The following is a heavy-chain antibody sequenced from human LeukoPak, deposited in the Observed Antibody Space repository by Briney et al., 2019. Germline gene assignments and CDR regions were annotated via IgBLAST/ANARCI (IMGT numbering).Heavy chain of an antibody. D-gene: IGHD3-16*02. CDR3: ARAAVMITFGGVIVVRYFDY. CDR1: GDSVSSNSAA. V-gene: IGHV6-1*01. Sequence: SQTLSLTCAISGDSVSSNSAAWNWIRQFPSRGLEWQGRTYYRSKWYNDYAASVKSRITINPDTSKNQFSLQLSSVTPEDTAVYYCARAAVMITFGGVIVVRYFDYWGQGTLVTVSS. J-gene: IGHJ4*02. CDR2: TYYRSKWYN.